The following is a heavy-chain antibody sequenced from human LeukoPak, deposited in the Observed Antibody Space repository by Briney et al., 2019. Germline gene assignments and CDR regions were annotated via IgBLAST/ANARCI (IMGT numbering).Heavy chain of an antibody. J-gene: IGHJ4*02. V-gene: IGHV3-30*04. CDR3: ARDMKPVAGHLPDY. CDR2: ISYDGSNK. Sequence: GSLRLSCAASGFTFSSYAMHWARQAPGKGLEWVAVISYDGSNKYYADSVKGRFTISRDNSKNTLCLQMNSLRAEDTAVYYCARDMKPVAGHLPDYWGQGTLVTVSS. CDR1: GFTFSSYA. D-gene: IGHD6-19*01.